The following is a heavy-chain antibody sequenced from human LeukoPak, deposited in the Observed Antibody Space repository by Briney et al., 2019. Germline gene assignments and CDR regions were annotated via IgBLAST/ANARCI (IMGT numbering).Heavy chain of an antibody. J-gene: IGHJ4*02. CDR3: AREARGGSTYFDN. V-gene: IGHV4-4*07. Sequence: PSETPTLTCTVSGGSISGYFWAWIRRPAGKGLEWIGRIYSSGTTNYNLSLKSRVTMSVDTSKNQFSLSLTSVTAADTAVYYCAREARGGSTYFDNWGQGTLVTVSS. CDR1: GGSISGYF. CDR2: IYSSGTT. D-gene: IGHD1-26*01.